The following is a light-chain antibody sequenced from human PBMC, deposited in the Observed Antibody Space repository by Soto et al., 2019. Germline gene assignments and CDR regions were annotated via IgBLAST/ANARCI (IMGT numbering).Light chain of an antibody. V-gene: IGLV1-47*01. CDR2: RDN. CDR3: ATWDDSLGGPV. Sequence: QSVLTQTTSVSGTPGQRVNISCSGISSNIGRSYVYWYHQFPGTAPKLLIYRDNERPSGVPDRFAGSKCGTSASLAISGLRCGDDADYPCATWDDSLGGPVFGGGTKLTGL. CDR1: SSNIGRSY. J-gene: IGLJ2*01.